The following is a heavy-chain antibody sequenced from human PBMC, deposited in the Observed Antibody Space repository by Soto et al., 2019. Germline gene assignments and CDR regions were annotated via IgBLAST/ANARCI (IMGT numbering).Heavy chain of an antibody. CDR2: ISSNGGST. CDR1: GFTFSSYA. J-gene: IGHJ6*02. V-gene: IGHV3-64D*08. CDR3: VKDPLSSSWYEGPSTYGMDV. Sequence: PGGSLRLSCSASGFTFSSYAMHWVRQAPGKGLEYVSAISSNGGSTYYADSVKGRFTISRDNSKNTLYLQMSSLRAEDTAVYYCVKDPLSSSWYEGPSTYGMDVWGQGTTVTVSS. D-gene: IGHD6-13*01.